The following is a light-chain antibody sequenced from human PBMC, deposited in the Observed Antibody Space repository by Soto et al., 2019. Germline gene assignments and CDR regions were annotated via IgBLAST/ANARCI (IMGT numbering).Light chain of an antibody. Sequence: QSALTQPASVSGSPGQSITISCIGTSNDIGSYNLVSWYQQHPGKAPKLIIYQGSQRPSGISSRFSGSKSGNTASLTISGLQAEDEADYYCCSYARSNTLVVFGGGTQLTVL. V-gene: IGLV2-23*01. CDR1: SNDIGSYNL. J-gene: IGLJ2*01. CDR3: CSYARSNTLVV. CDR2: QGS.